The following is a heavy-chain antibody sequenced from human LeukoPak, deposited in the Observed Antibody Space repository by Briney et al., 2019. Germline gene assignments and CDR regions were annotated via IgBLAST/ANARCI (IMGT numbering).Heavy chain of an antibody. D-gene: IGHD5-18*01. CDR1: EFTFSSYE. CDR3: ARGHSYED. V-gene: IGHV3-21*01. Sequence: GGSLRLSCAASEFTFSSYEMNWVRQAPGKGLEWVSSISSSTSYIYYADSVKGRFTISRDNPKNSLYLQMNSLRAEDTAVYYCARGHSYEDWGQGTLVTVSS. J-gene: IGHJ4*02. CDR2: ISSSTSYI.